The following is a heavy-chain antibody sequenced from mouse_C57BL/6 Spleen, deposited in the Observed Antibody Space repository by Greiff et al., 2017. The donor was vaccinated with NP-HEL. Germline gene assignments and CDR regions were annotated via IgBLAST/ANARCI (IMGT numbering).Heavy chain of an antibody. CDR2: FYPGSGSI. V-gene: IGHV1-62-2*01. D-gene: IGHD1-3*01. J-gene: IGHJ4*01. Sequence: QVHVKQSGAELVKPGASVKLSCKASGYTFTEYTIHWVKQRSGQGLEWIGWFYPGSGSIKYNEKFKDKATLTADKSSSTVYMELSRFTSEDSAVYFCARHGYNYYAMDYWGQGTSVTVSS. CDR1: GYTFTEYT. CDR3: ARHGYNYYAMDY.